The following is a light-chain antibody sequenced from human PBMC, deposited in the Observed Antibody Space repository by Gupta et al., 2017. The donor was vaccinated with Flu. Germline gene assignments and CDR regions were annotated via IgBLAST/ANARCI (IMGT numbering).Light chain of an antibody. CDR2: DAS. Sequence: ERATLPCRASLSIGSYLAWYQQKPGQAPRLLIYDASNRATGIPARFSGSGSGTDFTLTISSLEPEDFAVYYCQQRSNWEEFTFGPGTKVDIK. J-gene: IGKJ3*01. CDR3: QQRSNWEEFT. CDR1: LSIGSY. V-gene: IGKV3-11*01.